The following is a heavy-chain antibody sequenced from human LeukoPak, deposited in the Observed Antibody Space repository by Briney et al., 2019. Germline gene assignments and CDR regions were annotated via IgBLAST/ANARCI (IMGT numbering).Heavy chain of an antibody. CDR1: GFTFSSYG. Sequence: HPGGSLRLSCAASGFTFSSYGMHWVRQAPGKGLEWVSAINGSGGRVYYADSVKGRFTISRDNSKNTLYLQMNSLRAEDTAVYYCAKTIAYPRWIAVAGTFHWGQGTLVTASS. CDR2: INGSGGRV. D-gene: IGHD6-19*01. V-gene: IGHV3-23*01. CDR3: AKTIAYPRWIAVAGTFH. J-gene: IGHJ4*02.